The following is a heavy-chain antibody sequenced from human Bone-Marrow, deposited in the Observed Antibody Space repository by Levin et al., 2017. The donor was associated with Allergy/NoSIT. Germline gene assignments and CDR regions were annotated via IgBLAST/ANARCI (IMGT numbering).Heavy chain of an antibody. V-gene: IGHV3-30*04. D-gene: IGHD6-6*01. CDR2: ISYDGGNK. J-gene: IGHJ4*02. CDR3: ARDSGVSSIAAPKWELLKFPLSY. Sequence: QAGGSLRLSCAASGFTFSSYTLHWVRQAPHWVRQAPGKGLEWVAVISYDGGNKYYADSVRGRFTISRDNSKNRMYLQMNSLRAEDTAVYYCARDSGVSSIAAPKWELLKFPLSYWGQGTLVTVSS. CDR1: GFTFSSYT.